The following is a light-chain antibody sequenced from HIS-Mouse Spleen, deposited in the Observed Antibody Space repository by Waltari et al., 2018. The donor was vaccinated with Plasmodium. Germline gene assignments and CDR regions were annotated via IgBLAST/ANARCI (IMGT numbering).Light chain of an antibody. Sequence: EIVMTQSPATLSVSPGERATLSCRASQSVSSNLAWYQQKPGHAPRLLIYGASTRATGIPARVIGSGSGTEFTLTISSLQSEDFAVYYCQQYNNWSFTFGPGTKVDIK. J-gene: IGKJ3*01. CDR3: QQYNNWSFT. CDR1: QSVSSN. V-gene: IGKV3-15*01. CDR2: GAS.